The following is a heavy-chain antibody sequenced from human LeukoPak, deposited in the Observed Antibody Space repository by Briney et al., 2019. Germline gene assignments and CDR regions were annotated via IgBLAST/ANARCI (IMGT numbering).Heavy chain of an antibody. CDR1: GFTFSDYY. V-gene: IGHV3-11*04. CDR3: ARVGYDSSGRFDY. Sequence: GGSLRLSXAASGFTFSDYYMTWIRQAPGKGLEWVSYISSSGSIIYYADSVKGRFIISRDNAKNSLYLQMNSLRAEDTAAYFCARVGYDSSGRFDYWGQGTLVTVSS. CDR2: ISSSGSII. J-gene: IGHJ4*02. D-gene: IGHD3-22*01.